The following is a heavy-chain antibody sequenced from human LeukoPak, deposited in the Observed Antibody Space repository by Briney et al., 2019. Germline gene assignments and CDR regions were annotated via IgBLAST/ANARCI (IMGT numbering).Heavy chain of an antibody. Sequence: RASVKVSCKPSVGTFSSYAISWVRQAPGQGLEWMGGIIPIFGTANYAQKFQGRVTITTDESTSTAYMELSSLRSEDTAVYYCATRDRWLQFPFDYWGQGTLVTVSS. J-gene: IGHJ4*02. V-gene: IGHV1-69*05. CDR2: IIPIFGTA. CDR3: ATRDRWLQFPFDY. CDR1: VGTFSSYA. D-gene: IGHD5-24*01.